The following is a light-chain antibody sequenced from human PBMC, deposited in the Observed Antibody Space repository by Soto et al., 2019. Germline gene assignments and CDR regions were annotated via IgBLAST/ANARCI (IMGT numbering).Light chain of an antibody. Sequence: VLTQPASVSGSPGQSLTISCTGTSSDVGSYNLVSWYQQHPGKAPKLMIYEGSKRPSGVSNRFSGSKSGNTASLTISGLQAEDEADYYCCSYAGSSTLVVFGGGTQLTVL. V-gene: IGLV2-23*01. CDR3: CSYAGSSTLVV. J-gene: IGLJ2*01. CDR1: SSDVGSYNL. CDR2: EGS.